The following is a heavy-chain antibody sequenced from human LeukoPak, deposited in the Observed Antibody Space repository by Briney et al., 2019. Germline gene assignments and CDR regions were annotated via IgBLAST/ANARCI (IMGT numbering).Heavy chain of an antibody. CDR1: GYTFTSYF. CDR2: INPSGGST. V-gene: IGHV1-46*01. CDR3: ARDSADYGDYDY. D-gene: IGHD4-17*01. J-gene: IGHJ4*02. Sequence: ASVKVSCKASGYTFTSYFMHWVRQAPGQGLDWMGIINPSGGSTSYAQKFQGRVTMTRDTSTSTVYMELSSLRSEDTAVYYCARDSADYGDYDYWGQGALVTVSS.